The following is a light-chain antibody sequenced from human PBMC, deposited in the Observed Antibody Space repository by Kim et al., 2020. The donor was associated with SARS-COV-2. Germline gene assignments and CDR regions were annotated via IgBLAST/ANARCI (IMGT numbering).Light chain of an antibody. Sequence: GETVTVTCGLSSGSVSTNSYPSWYQQTPGQPPRTLIYTTNIRSSGVPDRFSGSIVGNKAALTITGAQADDECDYYCVLYMGGGISLFGGGTQLTVL. V-gene: IGLV8-61*01. J-gene: IGLJ2*01. CDR2: TTN. CDR1: SGSVSTNSY. CDR3: VLYMGGGISL.